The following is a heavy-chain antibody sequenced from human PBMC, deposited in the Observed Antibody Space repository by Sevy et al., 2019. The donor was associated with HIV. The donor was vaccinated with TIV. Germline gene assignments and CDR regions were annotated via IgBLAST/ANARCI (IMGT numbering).Heavy chain of an antibody. J-gene: IGHJ6*02. CDR3: AKRYCSTITCYDDDFWNPYYFYGLDV. V-gene: IGHV3-23*01. CDR2: ISAGGTTT. CDR1: GFIFSNYP. D-gene: IGHD2-2*01. Sequence: GGSLRLSCAASGFIFSNYPMSWVRHSPGKGLEWVSDISAGGTTTYYAHSVEGRFTISRDNSKNTVSLQMNSLGAEDTAIYYCAKRYCSTITCYDDDFWNPYYFYGLDVWGQGISVTVSS.